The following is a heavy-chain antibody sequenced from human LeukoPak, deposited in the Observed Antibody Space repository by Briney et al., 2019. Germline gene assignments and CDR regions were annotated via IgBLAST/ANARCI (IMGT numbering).Heavy chain of an antibody. CDR3: ARAPYGDYLYFDY. V-gene: IGHV3-7*01. J-gene: IGHJ4*02. CDR2: IKQDGSEK. Sequence: GALRLSCAASGFTFGSYWMSWVRQAPGKGLEWVANIKQDGSEKYYVDSVKGRFTISRDNAKNSLYLQMNSLRAEDTAVYYCARAPYGDYLYFDYWGQGTLVTVSS. D-gene: IGHD4-17*01. CDR1: GFTFGSYW.